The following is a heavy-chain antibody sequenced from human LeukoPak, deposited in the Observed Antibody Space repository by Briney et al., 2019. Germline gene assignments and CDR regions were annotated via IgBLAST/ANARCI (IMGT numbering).Heavy chain of an antibody. Sequence: GASVKVSCKTSGYTFLNYGVTWVRQAPGQGLEWMGWINANSGNTNYAQKLQGRVTMTTDTSTSTAYMELRSLRSDDTAVYYCARVLLRSHGYSRYFDYWGQGTLVTVSS. CDR2: INANSGNT. CDR3: ARVLLRSHGYSRYFDY. V-gene: IGHV1-18*01. J-gene: IGHJ4*02. D-gene: IGHD3-10*01. CDR1: GYTFLNYG.